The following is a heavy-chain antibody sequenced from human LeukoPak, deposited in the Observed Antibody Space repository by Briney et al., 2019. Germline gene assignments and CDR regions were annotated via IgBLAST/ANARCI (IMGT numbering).Heavy chain of an antibody. CDR2: IIPILGIA. Sequence: GASVKVSCKASGGTFSSYAISWVRQAPGQGLEWMGRIIPILGIANYAQKFQGRVTITADKSTSTAYMELSSLRSEDTAVYYCARDRTNYYDSSDHYGMDVWGQGTTVIVSS. CDR3: ARDRTNYYDSSDHYGMDV. D-gene: IGHD3-22*01. V-gene: IGHV1-69*04. J-gene: IGHJ6*02. CDR1: GGTFSSYA.